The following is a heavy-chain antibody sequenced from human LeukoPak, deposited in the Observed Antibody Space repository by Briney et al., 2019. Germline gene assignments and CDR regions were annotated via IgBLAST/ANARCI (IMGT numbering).Heavy chain of an antibody. D-gene: IGHD4-23*01. J-gene: IGHJ4*02. CDR1: SGSISSYY. V-gene: IGHV4-59*12. CDR3: AREIATSGGNSRALDY. CDR2: IYYSGST. Sequence: PSETLSLTCTVSSGSISSYYWSWIRQPPGKGLEWIGYIYYSGSTNYNPSLKSRVTISVDTSKNQFSLKVTSVTAADTAVYYCAREIATSGGNSRALDYWGQGTLVTVSS.